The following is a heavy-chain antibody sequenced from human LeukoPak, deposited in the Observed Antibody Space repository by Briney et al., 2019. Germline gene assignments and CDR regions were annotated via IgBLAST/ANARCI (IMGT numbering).Heavy chain of an antibody. D-gene: IGHD3-3*01. CDR3: ARESAYAFWY. Sequence: GGSLRLSCAASGFIFKTYWMNWVRQAPGKGLEWVANIDLDGSEKYYVDSVKGRFTISRDNARNSLYLQMNSLRDEDTAVYYCARESAYAFWYWGQGTLVAVSS. J-gene: IGHJ4*02. CDR1: GFIFKTYW. V-gene: IGHV3-7*01. CDR2: IDLDGSEK.